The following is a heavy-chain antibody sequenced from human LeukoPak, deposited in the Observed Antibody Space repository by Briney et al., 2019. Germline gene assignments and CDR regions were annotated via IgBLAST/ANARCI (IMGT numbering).Heavy chain of an antibody. CDR1: GGSFSGYY. Sequence: KPSETLSLTCAVYGGSFSGYYWSWIRQPPGKGLEWIGEINHSGSTNYNPSLKSRVTISVDTSKNQFSLKLSSVTAADTAVYYCARGTPYYYYDSSGYPPLGPRGWFDPWGQGTLVTVSS. CDR2: INHSGST. V-gene: IGHV4-34*01. J-gene: IGHJ5*02. CDR3: ARGTPYYYYDSSGYPPLGPRGWFDP. D-gene: IGHD3-22*01.